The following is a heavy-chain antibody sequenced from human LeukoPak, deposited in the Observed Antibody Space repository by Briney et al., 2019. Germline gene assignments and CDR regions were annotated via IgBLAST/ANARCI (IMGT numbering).Heavy chain of an antibody. Sequence: SETLSLTCAVSGFSISSGYYWGWIRQPPGKGLEWIGIIYHSGSTSYSPSLKSRVTISVDTSKNQLSLKLTSVTAADTAVCYCARVRTTVTTDFDYWGQGTLVTVSS. CDR3: ARVRTTVTTDFDY. V-gene: IGHV4-38-2*01. D-gene: IGHD4-17*01. CDR2: IYHSGST. CDR1: GFSISSGYY. J-gene: IGHJ4*02.